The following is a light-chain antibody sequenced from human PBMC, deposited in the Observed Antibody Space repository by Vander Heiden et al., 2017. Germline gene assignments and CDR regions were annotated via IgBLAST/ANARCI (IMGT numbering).Light chain of an antibody. V-gene: IGKV3-11*01. J-gene: IGKJ4*01. CDR2: DAS. Sequence: EVVLTQSPATLSLSPGARATLPCRASQNVDIYLAWYQQKPGQSPRLLIYDASNRATGIPARFSGSGSGTDFTLTISSLEPEDFAVYYCQQRKYWPPLTFGGGTKVDIK. CDR1: QNVDIY. CDR3: QQRKYWPPLT.